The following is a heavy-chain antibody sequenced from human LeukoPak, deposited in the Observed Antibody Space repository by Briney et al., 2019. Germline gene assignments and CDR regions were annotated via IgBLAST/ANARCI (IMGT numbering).Heavy chain of an antibody. CDR3: AKGAMIVVVLIHFDY. CDR2: LSGSSGST. CDR1: GFTFISYA. V-gene: IGHV3-23*01. Sequence: GGSLRLSCAASGFTFISYAMSWVRQAPGKGREGVSALSGSSGSTDYADPGKGRFTISRDNSKHTLDLQMNSLRADHTAVYYCAKGAMIVVVLIHFDYWGQGTLVTVS. J-gene: IGHJ4*02. D-gene: IGHD3-22*01.